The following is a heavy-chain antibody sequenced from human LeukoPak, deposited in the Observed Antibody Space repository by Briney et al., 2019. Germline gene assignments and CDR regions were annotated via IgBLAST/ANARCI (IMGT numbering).Heavy chain of an antibody. CDR3: AKDLYGSGSYYTYGDV. V-gene: IGHV3-7*01. D-gene: IGHD3-10*01. CDR2: MKQDGSEK. Sequence: GGSLRLSCAASGFTFDNYWMHWVRQAPGKGLEWVANMKQDGSEKYYVDSVRGRFTISRDNAKNLLYLQMNSLRAEDTAVYYCAKDLYGSGSYYTYGDVWGQGTTVTVSS. J-gene: IGHJ6*02. CDR1: GFTFDNYW.